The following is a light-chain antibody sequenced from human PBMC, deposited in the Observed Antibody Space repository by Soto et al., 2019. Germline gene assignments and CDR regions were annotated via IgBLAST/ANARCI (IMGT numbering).Light chain of an antibody. CDR2: WAS. Sequence: DIVMTQSPDSLAVSLGERATINCKSSQSVLFSSNKKNYLAWYQQKSGQPPKLLIYWASTRESGVPDRFSGSGSGTDFTLTISSLQAEDVAVYYCQQYYETPQTFGQGTKVDIQ. J-gene: IGKJ1*01. CDR1: QSVLFSSNKKNY. CDR3: QQYYETPQT. V-gene: IGKV4-1*01.